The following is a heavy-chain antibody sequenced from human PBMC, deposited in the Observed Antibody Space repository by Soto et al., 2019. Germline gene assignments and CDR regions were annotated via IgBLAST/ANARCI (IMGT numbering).Heavy chain of an antibody. J-gene: IGHJ4*02. V-gene: IGHV4-4*02. CDR2: ISHNGYT. Sequence: QVQLQESGPGLVRPSGTLSLTCAVSGASMTSRDWWSWVRQPPGKGLEWIGEISHNGYTHYSPSRQSRVTISIDKSKNQFSLKMTAVTAADTALYYCARDIDYRVDDGWGPGSLVIVSS. CDR3: ARDIDYRVDDG. D-gene: IGHD3-9*01. CDR1: GASMTSRDW.